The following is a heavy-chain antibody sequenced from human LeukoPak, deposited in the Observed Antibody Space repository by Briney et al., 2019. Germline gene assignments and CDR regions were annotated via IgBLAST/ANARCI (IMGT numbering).Heavy chain of an antibody. CDR2: IYYSGST. CDR3: ARDHDGYYFDY. D-gene: IGHD3-10*01. J-gene: IGHJ4*02. CDR1: GGSISSGGYY. V-gene: IGHV4-31*03. Sequence: SQTLSLTCTVSGGSISSGGYYWSWIRQHPGKGLEWIGYIYYSGSTYYNPSLKSRVTISVDTSKNQFSLKLSSVTAADTAVYYCARDHDGYYFDYWGQGTLATVSS.